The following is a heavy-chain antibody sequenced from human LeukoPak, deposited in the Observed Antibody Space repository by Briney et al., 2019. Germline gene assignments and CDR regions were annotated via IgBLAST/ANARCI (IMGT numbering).Heavy chain of an antibody. D-gene: IGHD3-10*01. CDR3: AKDQDFGLDY. Sequence: PGGSLRLSCAASGFTFSNYYMHWVRQAPGKGLEWVALISDDGKHKYYVDSVKGRFTIPRDNSKNTLYLQMNSLRPGDTAVYYCAKDQDFGLDYWGQGTLVTVSS. CDR2: ISDDGKHK. V-gene: IGHV3-30*18. CDR1: GFTFSNYY. J-gene: IGHJ4*02.